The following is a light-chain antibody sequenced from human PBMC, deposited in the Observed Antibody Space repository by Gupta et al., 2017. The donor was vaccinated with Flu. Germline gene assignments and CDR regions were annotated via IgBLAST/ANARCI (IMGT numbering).Light chain of an antibody. Sequence: DIQMTQSPSSLSASVGDRVTITCRASQSISSYLNWYQQKPGKAPKLLIYAASSLQTGVPSRFSGSGSGTDFTLTISRLQPEDIATYYCQQCDSTPCTFGQGTKVEIK. CDR1: QSISSY. CDR3: QQCDSTPCT. V-gene: IGKV1-39*01. CDR2: AAS. J-gene: IGKJ2*02.